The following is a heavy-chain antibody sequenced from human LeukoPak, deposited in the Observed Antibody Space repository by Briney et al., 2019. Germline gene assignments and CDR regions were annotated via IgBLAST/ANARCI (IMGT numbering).Heavy chain of an antibody. Sequence: GGSLRLSCAASGFTFSSYAMSWVRQAPGKGLEWVSAISGSGGSTYYADSVKGRFTISRDNSKNTLYLQMNSLRAEDTAVYYCAKDRVAVAGTPLYYFDYWGQGTLVTVPS. CDR3: AKDRVAVAGTPLYYFDY. D-gene: IGHD6-19*01. V-gene: IGHV3-23*01. CDR1: GFTFSSYA. CDR2: ISGSGGST. J-gene: IGHJ4*02.